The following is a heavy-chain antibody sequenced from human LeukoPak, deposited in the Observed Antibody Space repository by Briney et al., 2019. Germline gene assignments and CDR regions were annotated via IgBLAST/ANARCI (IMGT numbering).Heavy chain of an antibody. CDR3: AKDIWRSNYGKGMDV. J-gene: IGHJ6*02. V-gene: IGHV3-43*01. CDR1: GFTFDDYT. D-gene: IGHD4-4*01. CDR2: ISWDGGST. Sequence: PGGSLRLSCAASGFTFDDYTMPWVRHAPGKGLEWVSLISWDGGSTYYADSVKGRFTISRDNSKNSLYLQMNSLRTEDTALYYCAKDIWRSNYGKGMDVWGQGTTVTVSS.